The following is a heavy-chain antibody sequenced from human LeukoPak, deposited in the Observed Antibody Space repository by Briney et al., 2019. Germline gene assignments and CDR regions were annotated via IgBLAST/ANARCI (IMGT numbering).Heavy chain of an antibody. D-gene: IGHD2-2*01. CDR3: ARGGRYCSSTSCQPTHRRLYYGMDV. V-gene: IGHV1-18*01. CDR2: ISAYNGNT. CDR1: GYTFTSYG. J-gene: IGHJ6*02. Sequence: ASVKVSCKASGYTFTSYGISWVRQAPGQRLEWMGWISAYNGNTNYAQKLQGRVTMTTDTSTSTAYMELRSLRSDDTAVYYCARGGRYCSSTSCQPTHRRLYYGMDVWGQGTTVTVSS.